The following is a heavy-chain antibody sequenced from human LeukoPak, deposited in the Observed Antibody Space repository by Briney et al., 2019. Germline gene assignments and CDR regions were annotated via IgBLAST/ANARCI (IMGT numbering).Heavy chain of an antibody. D-gene: IGHD2-15*01. J-gene: IGHJ5*02. V-gene: IGHV5-51*01. CDR3: ARRLLRGDNWFDP. CDR2: IYPGDSDT. CDR1: GYSFTSYW. Sequence: GESLKISCKGSGYSFTSYWIGWVRQMPGKGLEWMGIIYPGDSDTRYSPSLQGQVTISADKSISIAYPQWSSLKASDTAMYYCARRLLRGDNWFDPWGQGTLVTVSS.